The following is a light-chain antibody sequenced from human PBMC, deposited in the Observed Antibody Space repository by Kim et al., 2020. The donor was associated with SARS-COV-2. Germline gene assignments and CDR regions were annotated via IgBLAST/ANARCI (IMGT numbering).Light chain of an antibody. Sequence: EIVLTQSPAILSLSPGERATLSCRASQRVKSDYFAWYQQKPGQVPRLLVGESTRVTGIPDRFSVSESGTDFTLVISGLEPEDSAVYYCQVYDASRLTFGGGTKVDIK. CDR2: ES. CDR1: QRVKSDY. V-gene: IGKV3-20*01. CDR3: QVYDASRLT. J-gene: IGKJ4*01.